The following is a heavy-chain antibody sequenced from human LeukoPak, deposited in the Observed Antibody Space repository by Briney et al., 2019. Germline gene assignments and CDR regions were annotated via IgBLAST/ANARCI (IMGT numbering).Heavy chain of an antibody. CDR2: INHSGST. CDR1: GGSFSGYY. J-gene: IGHJ6*03. CDR3: ARRQLDPYYYYYMDV. Sequence: PSETLSLTCAVYGGSFSGYYWSWIRQPPGKGLEWIGGINHSGSTNYNPSLKSRVTISVDTSKNQFSLKLSSVTAADTAVYYCARRQLDPYYYYYMDVWGKGTTVTVSS. D-gene: IGHD6-6*01. V-gene: IGHV4-34*01.